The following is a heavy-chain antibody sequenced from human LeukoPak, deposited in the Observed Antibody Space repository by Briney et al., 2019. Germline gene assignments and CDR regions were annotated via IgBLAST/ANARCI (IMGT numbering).Heavy chain of an antibody. CDR1: GFIFSSYW. CDR3: AKYGPFITMIVGAFDI. D-gene: IGHD3-22*01. Sequence: GGSLRLSCAASGFIFSSYWMTWVRQAPGKGLEWVANIKQAGSENSYVDSVKGRFTISRDNAKNSLYLQINSLRAEDTAVYYCAKYGPFITMIVGAFDIWGQGTMVTVSS. CDR2: IKQAGSEN. J-gene: IGHJ3*02. V-gene: IGHV3-7*01.